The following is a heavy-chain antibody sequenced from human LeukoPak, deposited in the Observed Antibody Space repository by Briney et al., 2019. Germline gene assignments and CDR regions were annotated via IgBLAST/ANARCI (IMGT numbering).Heavy chain of an antibody. D-gene: IGHD6-19*01. CDR3: AKDIHIGHGSGWPES. CDR1: GFTFGEYG. Sequence: PGGSLRLSCVGSGFTFGEYGMHWVRQVPGKGLEWVSHITWDGGSTCYAGSVKGRFTISRDNSKNSLYLQMNSLGAEDTALYYCAKDIHIGHGSGWPESWGQGTLVTVSS. CDR2: ITWDGGST. V-gene: IGHV3-43D*03. J-gene: IGHJ5*02.